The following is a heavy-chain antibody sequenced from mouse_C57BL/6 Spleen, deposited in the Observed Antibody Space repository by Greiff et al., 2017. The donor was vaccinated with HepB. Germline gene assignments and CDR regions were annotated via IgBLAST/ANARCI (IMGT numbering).Heavy chain of an antibody. V-gene: IGHV1-53*01. CDR3: ARSITTVVATRAYYAMDY. Sequence: QVQLQQPGTELVKPGASVKLSCKASGYTFTSYWMHWVRQSPGQGLEWIGNINPSNGGTNYNEKFKSKATLTVDKSSSTAYMQISSLTSEDSAVYYCARSITTVVATRAYYAMDYWGQGTSVTVSS. D-gene: IGHD1-1*01. J-gene: IGHJ4*01. CDR1: GYTFTSYW. CDR2: INPSNGGT.